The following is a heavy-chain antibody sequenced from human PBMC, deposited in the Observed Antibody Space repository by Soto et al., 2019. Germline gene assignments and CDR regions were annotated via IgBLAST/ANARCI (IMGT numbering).Heavy chain of an antibody. J-gene: IGHJ4*02. V-gene: IGHV3-23*01. CDR2: ISGSGGST. CDR3: AKGDPLLRTTIFGVVIIDLSPSFDY. D-gene: IGHD3-3*01. CDR1: GFTFSSYA. Sequence: GGSLRLSCAASGFTFSSYAMSWVRQAPGKGLEWVSAISGSGGSTYYADSVKGRFTISRDNSKNTLYLQMNSLRAEDTAVYYCAKGDPLLRTTIFGVVIIDLSPSFDYWGQGTLVTVSS.